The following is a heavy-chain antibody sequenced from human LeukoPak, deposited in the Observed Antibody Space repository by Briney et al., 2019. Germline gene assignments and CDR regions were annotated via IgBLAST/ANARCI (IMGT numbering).Heavy chain of an antibody. CDR3: AKDLYDIVVVPTAISY. CDR1: GFTFSSYG. D-gene: IGHD2-2*01. Sequence: PGGSLRLSCAASGFTFSSYGMHWVRQAPGKGLEWVAVISYDGSNKYYADSVKGRFTISRDSSKNTLYLQMNSLRAEDTAVYYCAKDLYDIVVVPTAISYWGQGTLVTVSS. CDR2: ISYDGSNK. J-gene: IGHJ4*02. V-gene: IGHV3-30*18.